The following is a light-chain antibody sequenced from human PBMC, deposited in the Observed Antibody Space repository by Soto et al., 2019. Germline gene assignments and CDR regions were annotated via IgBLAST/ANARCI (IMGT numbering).Light chain of an antibody. V-gene: IGKV3-15*01. CDR2: GAS. CDR1: QSISSS. CDR3: NQRQSWPRT. Sequence: EIVMTQSPATLSVSPGERATLSCRASQSISSSLAWYQQKPGQAPRLLIYGASTRATGIQPRFSGSGSGTEFTLTISDVQPEDFALYYCNQRQSWPRTFGQGTKVDIK. J-gene: IGKJ1*01.